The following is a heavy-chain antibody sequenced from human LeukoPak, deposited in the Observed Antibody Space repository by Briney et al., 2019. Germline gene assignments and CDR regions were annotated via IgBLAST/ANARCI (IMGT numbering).Heavy chain of an antibody. CDR1: GGSISSYY. CDR3: ARHYYGSGSDGLLHDY. V-gene: IGHV4-39*01. D-gene: IGHD3-10*01. J-gene: IGHJ4*02. CDR2: IYYSGST. Sequence: SETLSLTCTVSGGSISSYYWGWIRQPPGKGLEWIGSIYYSGSTYYNPSLKSRVTISVDTSKNQFSLKLSSVTAADTAVYYCARHYYGSGSDGLLHDYWGQGTLVTVSS.